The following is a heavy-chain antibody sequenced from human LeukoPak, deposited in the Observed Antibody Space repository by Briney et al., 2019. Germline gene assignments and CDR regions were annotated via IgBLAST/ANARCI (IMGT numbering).Heavy chain of an antibody. CDR1: GYTFTSYD. Sequence: ASVKVSCKASGYTFTSYDINWVRQATGQGLEWMGWMNPNSGNTGYAQKFQGRVTMTRNTSITTAYMELSSLRSEETAVYYCARPFQNGARDFDYWGQGTLVTVSS. V-gene: IGHV1-8*01. CDR3: ARPFQNGARDFDY. J-gene: IGHJ4*02. CDR2: MNPNSGNT. D-gene: IGHD2-8*01.